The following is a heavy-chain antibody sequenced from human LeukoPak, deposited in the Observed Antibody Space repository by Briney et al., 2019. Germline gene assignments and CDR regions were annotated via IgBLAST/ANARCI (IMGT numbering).Heavy chain of an antibody. J-gene: IGHJ4*02. V-gene: IGHV3-9*01. CDR3: AKGDRVGATTVFLFDY. CDR1: GSTFDDYA. CDR2: ISWNSGSI. Sequence: GGSLRLSCAASGSTFDDYAMHWVRQAPGKGLEWVSGISWNSGSIGYADSVKGRFTISRDNAKNSLYLQMNSLRAEDTALYYCAKGDRVGATTVFLFDYWGQGTLVTVSS. D-gene: IGHD1-26*01.